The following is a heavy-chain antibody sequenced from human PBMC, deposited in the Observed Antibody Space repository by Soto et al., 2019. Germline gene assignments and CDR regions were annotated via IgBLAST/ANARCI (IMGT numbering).Heavy chain of an antibody. CDR1: GYTFTSYG. D-gene: IGHD1-1*01. V-gene: IGHV1-18*01. CDR3: ARDSHGDWNDPVDY. J-gene: IGHJ4*02. Sequence: ASVKVSCKASGYTFTSYGISWVRQAPGQGLEWMGWISAYNGNTNYAQKLQGRVTMNTDTSTSTAYMELRSLRSDDTAVYYCARDSHGDWNDPVDYWGQGTLVTVSS. CDR2: ISAYNGNT.